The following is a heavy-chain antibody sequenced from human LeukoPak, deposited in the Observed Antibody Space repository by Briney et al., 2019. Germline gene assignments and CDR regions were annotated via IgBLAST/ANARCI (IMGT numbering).Heavy chain of an antibody. D-gene: IGHD3-9*01. CDR1: GGSISSYY. V-gene: IGHV4-4*07. Sequence: SETLSLTCTVSGGSISSYYWSWIRQPAGKGLEWIGRIYTSGSTNYNPSLKSRVTMSVDTSKNQFSLKLSSVTAADTAVYCCAGSRLRYFDWLLAIDYWGQGTLVTVSS. CDR3: AGSRLRYFDWLLAIDY. CDR2: IYTSGST. J-gene: IGHJ4*02.